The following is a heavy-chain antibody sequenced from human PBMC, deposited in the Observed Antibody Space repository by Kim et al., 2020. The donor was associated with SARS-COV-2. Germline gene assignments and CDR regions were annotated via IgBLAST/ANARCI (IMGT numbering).Heavy chain of an antibody. CDR3: ARSRRQTYYYGSGSYIPPPHMDV. Sequence: SETLSLTCTVSGGSISSSSYYWGWIRQPPGKGLEWIGSIYYSGSTYYNPSLKSRVTISVDTSKNQFSLKLSSVTAADTAVYYCARSRRQTYYYGSGSYIPPPHMDVWGQGTTVTVSS. CDR1: GGSISSSSYY. J-gene: IGHJ6*02. D-gene: IGHD3-10*01. V-gene: IGHV4-39*01. CDR2: IYYSGST.